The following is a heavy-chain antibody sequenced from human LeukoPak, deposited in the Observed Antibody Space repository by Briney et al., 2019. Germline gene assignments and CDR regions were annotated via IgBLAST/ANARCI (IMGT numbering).Heavy chain of an antibody. CDR1: GGSISSYY. D-gene: IGHD3-10*01. CDR2: IYYSGST. J-gene: IGHJ5*02. CDR3: ARDGLWFGDNWFDP. V-gene: IGHV4-59*01. Sequence: KPSETLSLTCTVSGGSISSYYWSWIRQPPGKGLEWIGYIYYSGSTNYNPSLKSRVTISVDTSKNQFSLKLSSVTAADTAVYYCARDGLWFGDNWFDPWGQGTLVTVSS.